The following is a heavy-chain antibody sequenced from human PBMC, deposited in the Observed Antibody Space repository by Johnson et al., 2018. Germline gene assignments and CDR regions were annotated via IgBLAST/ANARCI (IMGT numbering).Heavy chain of an antibody. CDR1: GFTFSSYA. J-gene: IGHJ4*02. D-gene: IGHD4-23*01. Sequence: QVQLVQSGGGVVQPGRSLRLSCAASGFTFSSYAMHWVRQAPGKGLEWVAVISYDGSNKYYTDSVKGRFTISRDNSINTLFLQMSRLRVEDTAVYYCARGQDPYGGNYFDYWGQGTLVTVSS. V-gene: IGHV3-30-3*01. CDR2: ISYDGSNK. CDR3: ARGQDPYGGNYFDY.